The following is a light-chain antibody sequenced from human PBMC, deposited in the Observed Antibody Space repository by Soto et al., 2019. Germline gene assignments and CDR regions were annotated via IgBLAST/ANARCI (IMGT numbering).Light chain of an antibody. CDR3: QQSYSTPPSPPT. CDR2: AAS. J-gene: IGKJ2*01. CDR1: QSISSY. Sequence: DIQMTQSPSSLSASVGDRVTITCRASQSISSYLNWYQQKPGKAPKLLIYAASSLQSGVPSRFSGSGSGTDFTLTISSLQPEDFATYYCQQSYSTPPSPPTFGQGAKLEIK. V-gene: IGKV1-39*01.